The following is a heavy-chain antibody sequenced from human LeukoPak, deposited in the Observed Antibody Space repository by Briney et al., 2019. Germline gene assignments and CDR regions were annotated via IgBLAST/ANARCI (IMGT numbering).Heavy chain of an antibody. Sequence: SVKVSCKASGGTFSSYAISWVRQAPGQGLEWMGRIIPILGIANYAQKFQGRVTMTRDTSISTAYMELSRLRSDDTAVYYCARGDSSGYYFPYYFDYWGQGTLVTVSS. D-gene: IGHD3-22*01. CDR3: ARGDSSGYYFPYYFDY. V-gene: IGHV1-69*04. CDR1: GGTFSSYA. CDR2: IIPILGIA. J-gene: IGHJ4*02.